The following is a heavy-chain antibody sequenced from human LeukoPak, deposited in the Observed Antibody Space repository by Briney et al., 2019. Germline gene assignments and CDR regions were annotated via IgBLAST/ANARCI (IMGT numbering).Heavy chain of an antibody. J-gene: IGHJ3*02. Sequence: PGGSLRLSCAASGFTFSSYAMHWVRQAPGKGLEWVAVISYDGSNKYYADSVKGRFTISRDNSKNTLYLQMNGLRAEDTAVYYCVRTYSIGWSTGVFDIWGQGTMVTVSS. V-gene: IGHV3-30-3*01. D-gene: IGHD6-19*01. CDR2: ISYDGSNK. CDR1: GFTFSSYA. CDR3: VRTYSIGWSTGVFDI.